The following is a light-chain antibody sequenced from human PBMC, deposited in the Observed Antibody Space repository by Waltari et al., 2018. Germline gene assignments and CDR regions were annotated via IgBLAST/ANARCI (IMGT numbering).Light chain of an antibody. CDR1: SSDVGGYNY. CDR3: ISYSSSTTLGV. J-gene: IGLJ2*01. Sequence: QSALTQPASVSGSPGQSITISCTGSSSDVGGYNYVSCSQQHPGKAPKLVIYEVSNRPSGVSNRFSGSKSGNTASLTISWLLAEDEADYYCISYSSSTTLGVFGGGTKLTVL. CDR2: EVS. V-gene: IGLV2-14*03.